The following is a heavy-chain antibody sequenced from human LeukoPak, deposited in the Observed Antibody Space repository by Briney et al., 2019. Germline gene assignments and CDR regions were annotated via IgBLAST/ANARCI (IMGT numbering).Heavy chain of an antibody. CDR2: INTNTGNP. Sequence: ASVKVSCKASGYTFTSYAMNWVRQAPGQGLEWMGWINTNTGNPTYAQGFTGRFVFSLDTSVSTAYLQISSLKAEDTAVCYCARAYYYDSSGYSGELDYWGQGTLVTVSS. CDR3: ARAYYYDSSGYSGELDY. V-gene: IGHV7-4-1*02. CDR1: GYTFTSYA. D-gene: IGHD3-22*01. J-gene: IGHJ4*02.